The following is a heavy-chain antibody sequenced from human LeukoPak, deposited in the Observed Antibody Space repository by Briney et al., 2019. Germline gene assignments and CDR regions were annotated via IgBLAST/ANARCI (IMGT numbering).Heavy chain of an antibody. V-gene: IGHV4-34*01. CDR2: INHSAST. CDR3: ARTQDYGDYIDY. D-gene: IGHD4-17*01. J-gene: IGHJ4*02. Sequence: PSETLSLTCAVYGGSFSGYYWSWIRQPPGKGLEWIGEINHSASTNYNPSLKSRVTISVDTSKNQFSLKLSSVTAADTAVYYCARTQDYGDYIDYWGQGTLVTVSS. CDR1: GGSFSGYY.